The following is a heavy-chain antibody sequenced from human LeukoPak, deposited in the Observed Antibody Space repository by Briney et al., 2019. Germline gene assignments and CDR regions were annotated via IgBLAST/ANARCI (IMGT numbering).Heavy chain of an antibody. CDR3: ARGILVTVYAAFDW. D-gene: IGHD2-8*01. CDR1: GGSISSSSYY. Sequence: SETLSLTCTVSGGSISSSSYYWTWIRQSPGMGLEWIGEIIHSGSTNYNPSLTSRVTISVDTSKKQFSLELSSVTAADTAVYYCARGILVTVYAAFDWWGQGTLVTVSS. V-gene: IGHV4-39*07. J-gene: IGHJ4*02. CDR2: IIHSGST.